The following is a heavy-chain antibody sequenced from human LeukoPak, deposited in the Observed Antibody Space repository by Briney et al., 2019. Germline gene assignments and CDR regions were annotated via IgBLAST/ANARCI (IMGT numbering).Heavy chain of an antibody. CDR3: ARGPHLSETHLDDSSAYPRGALCPDY. V-gene: IGHV4-39*07. D-gene: IGHD3-22*01. Sequence: SETLSLTCTVSGDSISSSSYYWGWIRQPPGKGLEWIGTIYYSGSTYYNPSLKSRVTISVDTSKNQFSLRLSSVTAADTAVYYCARGPHLSETHLDDSSAYPRGALCPDYWGQGTLVTVSS. CDR2: IYYSGST. CDR1: GDSISSSSYY. J-gene: IGHJ4*02.